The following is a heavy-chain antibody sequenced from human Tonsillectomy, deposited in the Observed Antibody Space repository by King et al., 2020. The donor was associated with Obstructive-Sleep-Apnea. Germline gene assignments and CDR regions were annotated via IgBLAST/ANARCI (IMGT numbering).Heavy chain of an antibody. CDR3: ARGTNYCSSTSCSGGYFDY. J-gene: IGHJ4*02. CDR1: GGSISSGGYY. CDR2: IYYSGST. Sequence: PLQESGPGLVKPSQTLSLTCTVSGGSISSGGYYWSWIRQHPGKGLEWIGYIYYSGSTYYNPSLKSRVTISVDTSKNQFSLKLSSVTAADTAVYYCARGTNYCSSTSCSGGYFDYWGQGTLVTVSS. D-gene: IGHD2-2*01. V-gene: IGHV4-31*03.